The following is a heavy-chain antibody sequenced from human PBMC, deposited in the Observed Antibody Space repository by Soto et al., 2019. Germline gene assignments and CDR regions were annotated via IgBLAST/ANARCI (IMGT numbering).Heavy chain of an antibody. Sequence: ASVKVSCKASGYTFTSYDINWVRQATGQGLEWMGWMNPNSGNTGYAQKFQGRVTMTRNTSISTAYMELSSLRSEDTAVFYCARVGVDSDDYYYMDVWGKGTTVTVSS. CDR3: ARVGVDSDDYYYMDV. V-gene: IGHV1-8*01. CDR1: GYTFTSYD. J-gene: IGHJ6*03. D-gene: IGHD3-16*01. CDR2: MNPNSGNT.